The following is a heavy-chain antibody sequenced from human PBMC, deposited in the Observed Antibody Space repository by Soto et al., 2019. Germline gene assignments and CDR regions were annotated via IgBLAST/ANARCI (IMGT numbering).Heavy chain of an antibody. CDR1: GGAISSGGYY. J-gene: IGHJ4*02. D-gene: IGHD3-22*01. CDR2: IYYSGST. V-gene: IGHV4-31*03. CDR3: ARARRGTSFPMIVDY. Sequence: QVQLQESGPGLVKPSQTLSLTCTVSGGAISSGGYYWSWIRQHPGKGLEWIGDIYYSGSTYYNPSLKSRVTISVDTSKNPFSLKLSSVTAADTAVYYCARARRGTSFPMIVDYWGQGTLVTVSS.